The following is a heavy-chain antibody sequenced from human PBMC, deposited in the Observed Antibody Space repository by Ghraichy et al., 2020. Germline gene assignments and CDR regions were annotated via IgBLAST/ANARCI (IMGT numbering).Heavy chain of an antibody. D-gene: IGHD2-21*01. CDR2: ISGPGGSK. V-gene: IGHV3-23*01. J-gene: IGHJ5*02. CDR1: GFSFSNYA. CDR3: AKLPAIQLWMRPNWFDP. Sequence: GGSLRLSCAGSGFSFSNYAISWVRQAPGKGLEWVSGISGPGGSKYYADSVKGRFIISRDNSKNTVYLQMESLRAEDTAVYFCAKLPAIQLWMRPNWFDPWGQGTQVTVSS.